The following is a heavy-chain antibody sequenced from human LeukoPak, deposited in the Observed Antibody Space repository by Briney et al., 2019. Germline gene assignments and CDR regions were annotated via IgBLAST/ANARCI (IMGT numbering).Heavy chain of an antibody. CDR3: ARDADGCNYVGNWFDP. J-gene: IGHJ5*02. D-gene: IGHD5-24*01. CDR1: GGTFSSYT. Sequence: SVKVSCKASGGTFSSYTISWVRQAPGQGLEWMGRIIPILGIANYAQKFQGRVTITADKSTSTAYMELSSLRSEDTAVYYCARDADGCNYVGNWFDPWGQGTLVTVSS. V-gene: IGHV1-69*04. CDR2: IIPILGIA.